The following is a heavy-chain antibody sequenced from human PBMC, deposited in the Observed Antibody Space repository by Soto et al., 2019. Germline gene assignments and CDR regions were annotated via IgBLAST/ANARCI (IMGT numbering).Heavy chain of an antibody. CDR2: FDPEDGET. CDR3: ATDKRVGSGSYPYYYGMDV. V-gene: IGHV1-24*01. CDR1: GYTFTSYA. J-gene: IGHJ6*02. D-gene: IGHD1-26*01. Sequence: ASVKVSCKASGYTFTSYAMNWVRQAPGQGLEWMGGFDPEDGETIYAQKFQGRVTMTEDTSTDTAYMELSSLRSEDTAVYYCATDKRVGSGSYPYYYGMDVWGQGTTVTVSS.